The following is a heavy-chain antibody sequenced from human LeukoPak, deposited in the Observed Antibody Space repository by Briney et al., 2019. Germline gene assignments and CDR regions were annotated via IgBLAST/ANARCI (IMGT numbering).Heavy chain of an antibody. J-gene: IGHJ4*02. D-gene: IGHD3-10*01. V-gene: IGHV1-18*01. Sequence: ASVKVSCKASGYTFTSYGISWVRQAPGQGLEWMGWINAYHGNTDYPQKLQGRVTLTTDTSASTAYMELRSLRSDDTAVYYCARDGSGTWNDYWGQGTLVTVSS. CDR3: ARDGSGTWNDY. CDR2: INAYHGNT. CDR1: GYTFTSYG.